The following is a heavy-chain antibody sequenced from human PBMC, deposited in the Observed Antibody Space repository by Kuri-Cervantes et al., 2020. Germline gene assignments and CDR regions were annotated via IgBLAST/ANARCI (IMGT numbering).Heavy chain of an antibody. V-gene: IGHV3-23*01. CDR1: GFTFSDYY. CDR3: AKDQSRDYYDTSGYHYVDNFDG. J-gene: IGHJ5*02. CDR2: IVASGGST. D-gene: IGHD3-22*01. Sequence: GGSLRLSCAASGFTFSDYYMTWIRQAPGKGLEWISAIVASGGSTHYADSVKGRFTISRDNSKNSLYLQMNSLRAEDTAVYFCAKDQSRDYYDTSGYHYVDNFDGWGQGTLVTVSS.